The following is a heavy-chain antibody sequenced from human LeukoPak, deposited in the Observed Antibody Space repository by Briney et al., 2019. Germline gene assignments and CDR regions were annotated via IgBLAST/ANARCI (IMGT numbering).Heavy chain of an antibody. J-gene: IGHJ4*02. CDR3: ARDIAVAGFGNFDY. CDR2: IYTSGST. Sequence: SETLSLTCTVSGGSISSYYWSWIRQPAGKGLEWIGRIYTSGSTNYNPSLKSRVTMSVDTSKNQFSLKLSSETAADTAVYYCARDIAVAGFGNFDYWGQGTLVTVSS. D-gene: IGHD6-19*01. V-gene: IGHV4-4*07. CDR1: GGSISSYY.